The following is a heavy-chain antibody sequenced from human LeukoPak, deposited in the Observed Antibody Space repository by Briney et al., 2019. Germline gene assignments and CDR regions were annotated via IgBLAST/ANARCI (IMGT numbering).Heavy chain of an antibody. V-gene: IGHV3-7*05. CDR1: GFTFSNYW. D-gene: IGHD1-1*01. Sequence: GGSLRLSCAASGFTFSNYWIHWVRQAPGKGPEFVATMNRDGSEVAYGNSVRGRFTISRDNAKNSLYLQMYSLRAEDTAVYYCARSRDNVLDYWGQGTLVTVSS. CDR2: MNRDGSEV. CDR3: ARSRDNVLDY. J-gene: IGHJ4*02.